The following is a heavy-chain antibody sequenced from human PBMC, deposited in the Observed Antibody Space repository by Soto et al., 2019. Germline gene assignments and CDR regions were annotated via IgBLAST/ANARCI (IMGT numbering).Heavy chain of an antibody. V-gene: IGHV4-39*01. CDR3: AITQTNSYGLSYYYYYRMDV. CDR2: IYDSGTT. CDR1: GGSISSSSYY. Sequence: PSETLSLTCTVSGGSISSSSYYWVWIRQPPGKGREWVGSIYDSGTTYYNPSLKSRVTISVDTSKNQVSLKLSSVTAADTAVYYCAITQTNSYGLSYYYYYRMDVWGQGTTVTAS. J-gene: IGHJ6*02. D-gene: IGHD3-10*01.